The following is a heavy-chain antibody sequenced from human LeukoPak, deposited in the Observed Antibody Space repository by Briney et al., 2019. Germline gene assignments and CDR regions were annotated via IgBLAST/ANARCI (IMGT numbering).Heavy chain of an antibody. CDR3: ASGERGYGDIV. V-gene: IGHV4-61*02. CDR1: SGSISSSNYY. D-gene: IGHD4-17*01. J-gene: IGHJ4*02. CDR2: ISTIGIT. Sequence: PSQTLSLTCTVSSGSISSSNYYWSWIRQPAGKGLEWIGRISTIGITNYNPSLNSRVTISIDTSKNQFSLKLSSVTAADTAVYYCASGERGYGDIVWGQGTLVTVSS.